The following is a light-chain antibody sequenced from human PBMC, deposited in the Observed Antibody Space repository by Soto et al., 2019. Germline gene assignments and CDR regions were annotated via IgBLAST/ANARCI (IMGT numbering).Light chain of an antibody. J-gene: IGLJ1*01. CDR3: ISYTGSSTSYV. Sequence: ALTQPASVSGSPGQSITISCSGTSSDVGSYDHVAWYQQLPGKTPKLMIYEVSNRPSGVSSRFSGSKSGNTASLTISGLQAEDEADYYCISYTGSSTSYVFGSGTKVTVL. CDR1: SSDVGSYDH. V-gene: IGLV2-14*01. CDR2: EVS.